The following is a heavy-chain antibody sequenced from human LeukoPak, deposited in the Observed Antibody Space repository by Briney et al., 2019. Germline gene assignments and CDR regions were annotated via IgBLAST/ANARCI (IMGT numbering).Heavy chain of an antibody. D-gene: IGHD3-22*01. Sequence: ASVKVSYKASGYTFTGYYMHWVRQAPGQGLEWMGWINPNSGGTNYAQKFQGRVTMTRDTSISTAYMELSRLRSDDTAVYYCARLEYYDSSGLLPYGMDVWGQGTTVTVSS. J-gene: IGHJ6*02. CDR2: INPNSGGT. V-gene: IGHV1-2*02. CDR3: ARLEYYDSSGLLPYGMDV. CDR1: GYTFTGYY.